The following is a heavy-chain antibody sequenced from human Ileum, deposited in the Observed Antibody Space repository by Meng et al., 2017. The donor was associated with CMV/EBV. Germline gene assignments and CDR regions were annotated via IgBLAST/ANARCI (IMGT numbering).Heavy chain of an antibody. CDR2: TYYRSKWYD. J-gene: IGHJ4*02. Sequence: QVQLQPSGPGLGKPSQTLSLTCAISGDSVSSNIAAWSWIRQSPSRGLEWLGRTYYRSKWYDDYAVSVKSRVTITPDTSKNQFSLHLNSVSPEDTAIYFCAREMGAHDYWGQGTLAPSPQ. D-gene: IGHD4/OR15-4a*01. CDR1: GDSVSSNIAA. V-gene: IGHV6-1*01. CDR3: AREMGAHDY.